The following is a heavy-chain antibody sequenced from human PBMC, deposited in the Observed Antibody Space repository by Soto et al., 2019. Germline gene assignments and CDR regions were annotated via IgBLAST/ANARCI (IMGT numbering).Heavy chain of an antibody. J-gene: IGHJ4*02. D-gene: IGHD3-16*02. Sequence: GGSLRLSCSASGFTFSSYAMHWVRQAPGKGLEYVSAISSNGGSTYYADSVKGRFTISRDNSKNTLYLQMSSLRAEDTAVYYCVKDRSRLGELSLYPFDYWGQGTLVTVSS. CDR1: GFTFSSYA. CDR3: VKDRSRLGELSLYPFDY. CDR2: ISSNGGST. V-gene: IGHV3-64D*08.